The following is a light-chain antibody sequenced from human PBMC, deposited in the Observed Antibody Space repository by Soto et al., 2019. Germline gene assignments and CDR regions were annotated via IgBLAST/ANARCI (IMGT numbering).Light chain of an antibody. Sequence: VVTQSRGTLSLSPGERATLSCRASQSVSSSYLAWYQQKPGQTPSLLIYGASTRATGIPDRFSGSGSGTHFTLTISRLEPGDFAVYYCQHFGGTTFTFGQGTILDVK. CDR2: GAS. V-gene: IGKV3-20*01. CDR1: QSVSSSY. CDR3: QHFGGTTFT. J-gene: IGKJ5*01.